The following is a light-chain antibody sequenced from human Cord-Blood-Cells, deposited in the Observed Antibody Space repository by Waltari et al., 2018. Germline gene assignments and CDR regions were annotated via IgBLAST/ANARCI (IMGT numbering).Light chain of an antibody. J-gene: IGLJ3*02. Sequence: QSALTQPASVSGSPGQSITISCTGTSRDVGGYTYVSWYQQHPGKAPKLMIYDVSNRPSGVSNRFSGSKSGNTASLTISGLQAEDEADYYYSSYTSSSTRVFGGGTKLTVL. CDR2: DVS. CDR3: SSYTSSSTRV. V-gene: IGLV2-14*03. CDR1: SRDVGGYTY.